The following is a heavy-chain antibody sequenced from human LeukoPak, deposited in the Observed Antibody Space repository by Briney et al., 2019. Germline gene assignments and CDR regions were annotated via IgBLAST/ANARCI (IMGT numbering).Heavy chain of an antibody. J-gene: IGHJ3*02. D-gene: IGHD2-8*01. V-gene: IGHV3-11*01. CDR2: ISSSGSTI. CDR3: ARLYRDAFDI. CDR1: GLTFSGYY. Sequence: GGSLRLSCAASGLTFSGYYMSWVRQAPGKGLEWVSYISSSGSTIYYADSVKGRFTISRDNAKNSLYLQMNSLRAEDTAVYYCARLYRDAFDIWGQGTMVTVSS.